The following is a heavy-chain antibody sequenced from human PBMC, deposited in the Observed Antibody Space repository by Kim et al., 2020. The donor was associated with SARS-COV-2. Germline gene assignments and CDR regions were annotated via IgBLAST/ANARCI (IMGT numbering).Heavy chain of an antibody. J-gene: IGHJ4*02. Sequence: GGSLRLSCTASEFSVSTDCMGWVRQAPGKGLEWVSIISSAGSPYYLASVKSRFTISRDSSKNTLYLQMNSLRAEDTAVYYCSRGRGDNWGQGTLVTVSS. CDR3: SRGRGDN. CDR1: EFSVSTDC. CDR2: ISSAGSP. D-gene: IGHD3-16*01. V-gene: IGHV3-53*01.